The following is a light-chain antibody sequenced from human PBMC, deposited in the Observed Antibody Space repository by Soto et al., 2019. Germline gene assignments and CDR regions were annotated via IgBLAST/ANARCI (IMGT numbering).Light chain of an antibody. Sequence: IVMTQSPDTLTVSPGERATLSCRASQRVASNLAWYQQKPGQAPRLLIYGASTRATGIPARFRGGASGTDFTLTISSLQLDDFATYYCQQSYNTPLTFGQGTKVDIK. CDR3: QQSYNTPLT. CDR2: GAS. V-gene: IGKV3-15*01. J-gene: IGKJ1*01. CDR1: QRVASN.